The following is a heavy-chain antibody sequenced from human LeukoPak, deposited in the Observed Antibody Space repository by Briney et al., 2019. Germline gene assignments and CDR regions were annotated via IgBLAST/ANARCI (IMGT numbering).Heavy chain of an antibody. CDR3: AREDGIVGASSAFDI. CDR1: GFTVSSNY. D-gene: IGHD1-26*01. J-gene: IGHJ3*02. V-gene: IGHV3-21*01. Sequence: GGSLRLSCAASGFTVSSNYMSWVRQAPGKGLEWVSSINGRSNYIYYADSVKGRFTISRDNAQSSLFLQMNSLRAEDTAVYYCAREDGIVGASSAFDIWGLGTMVTVSS. CDR2: INGRSNYI.